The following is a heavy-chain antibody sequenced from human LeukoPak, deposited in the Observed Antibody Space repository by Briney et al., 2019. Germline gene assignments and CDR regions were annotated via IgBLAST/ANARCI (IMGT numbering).Heavy chain of an antibody. V-gene: IGHV3-23*01. CDR1: GFTFSSYA. D-gene: IGHD4-17*01. J-gene: IGHJ4*02. CDR2: ISGSGGNT. Sequence: PGGSLRLSCAASGFTFSSYAMSWVRQAPGQGLEWVSGISGSGGNTYYADSVKGRFTISRDNSKNTVYLQMNSLRAEDTAVYYCAKDPRFIYGFGYWGQGTLVTVSS. CDR3: AKDPRFIYGFGY.